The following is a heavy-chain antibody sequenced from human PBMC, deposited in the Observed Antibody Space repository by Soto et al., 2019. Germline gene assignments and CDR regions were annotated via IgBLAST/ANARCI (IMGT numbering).Heavy chain of an antibody. CDR3: ARIEVAGDNWFDP. J-gene: IGHJ5*02. CDR1: GYSFTSYW. D-gene: IGHD6-19*01. CDR2: ISAYNGNT. V-gene: IGHV1-18*04. Sequence: GESLKISCKGSGYSFTSYWIGWVRQVPGQGLEWMGWISAYNGNTNYAQKLQGRVTMTTDTSTSTAYMELRSLRSDDTAVYYCARIEVAGDNWFDPWGQGTLVTVSS.